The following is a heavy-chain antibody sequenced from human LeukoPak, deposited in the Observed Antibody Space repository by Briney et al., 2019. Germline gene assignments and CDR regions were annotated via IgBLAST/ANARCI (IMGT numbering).Heavy chain of an antibody. CDR2: MNPNSGNT. CDR3: ARGGDYDILTGYHMGYYYMDV. Sequence: ASVKVSCKASGYTFTSYDINWVGQATGQGLEGMGWMNPNSGNTGYAQKFQGRVTMTRNTSISTAYMELSSLRSEDTAVYYCARGGDYDILTGYHMGYYYMDVWGKGTTVTVSS. D-gene: IGHD3-9*01. V-gene: IGHV1-8*01. J-gene: IGHJ6*03. CDR1: GYTFTSYD.